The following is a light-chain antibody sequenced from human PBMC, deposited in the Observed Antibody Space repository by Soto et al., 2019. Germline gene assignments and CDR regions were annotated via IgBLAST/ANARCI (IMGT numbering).Light chain of an antibody. CDR3: AAWDDNLSGVV. CDR2: RDD. Sequence: QSVLTQSPSASGTPGQRVTISCSGSSSNIGNNYVYWYQQVPGTAPTLLIYRDDQRPSGVPGRFSGSKSGTSASLAISGLRSEDETDYYCAAWDDNLSGVVFGGGTKLTVL. CDR1: SSNIGNNY. J-gene: IGLJ2*01. V-gene: IGLV1-47*01.